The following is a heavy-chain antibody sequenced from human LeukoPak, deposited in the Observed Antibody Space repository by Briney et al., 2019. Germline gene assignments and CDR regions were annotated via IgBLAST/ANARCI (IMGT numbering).Heavy chain of an antibody. CDR3: ARERSSSWYTQQADYYYYGMDV. V-gene: IGHV3-11*01. J-gene: IGHJ6*02. Sequence: GGSLRLSCVASGFTFSDYYMSWIRLAPGKGLEWVSYISSSGSTIYYADSVTGRFTISRDNAKNSLYLQMNSLRAEDTAVYYCARERSSSWYTQQADYYYYGMDVWGQGTTVTVSS. D-gene: IGHD6-13*01. CDR2: ISSSGSTI. CDR1: GFTFSDYY.